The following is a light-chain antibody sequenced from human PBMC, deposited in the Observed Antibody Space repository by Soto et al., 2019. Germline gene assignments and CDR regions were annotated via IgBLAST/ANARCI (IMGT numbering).Light chain of an antibody. Sequence: DIPMTQSPSTLCVSXGDRVTIGCRAGRTIRSFLARYQQKPGTAPKIXXYKASTLKGGAPPSFSGSGSGTEFTRPISSLQPEDFATYYGQHYNSYSEAFGQGTKVDIK. J-gene: IGKJ1*01. V-gene: IGKV1-5*03. CDR2: KAS. CDR1: RTIRSF. CDR3: QHYNSYSEA.